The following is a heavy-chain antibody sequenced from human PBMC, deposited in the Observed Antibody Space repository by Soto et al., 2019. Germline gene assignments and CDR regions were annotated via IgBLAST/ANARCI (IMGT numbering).Heavy chain of an antibody. CDR2: VYDLDGT. V-gene: IGHV3-53*01. D-gene: IGHD5-12*01. CDR3: ATWHLREHAYDI. Sequence: DVQLVESGGGLIQPGGSLRLSCVASGLTVSGKKYMAWVRQAPGKGPEWLSGVYDLDGTYYADSVRGRFTTSIDSSRTTVYLQMRDLRSEDTALYLCATWHLREHAYDIWGQGTMVTVSS. CDR1: GLTVSGKKY. J-gene: IGHJ3*02.